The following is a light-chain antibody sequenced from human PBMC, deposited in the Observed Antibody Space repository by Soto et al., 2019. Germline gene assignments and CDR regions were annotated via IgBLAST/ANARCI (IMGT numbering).Light chain of an antibody. CDR1: SSDVGGYNY. Sequence: QSALTQPRSVSGSPGQSVTISCTGTSSDVGGYNYVSWYQQHPAKAPKLLIYDVTKRPSGVPDRFSGSKSGNTASLIISGLQAEDEADYYCCSYAGTSTLYVFGTGTKLTVL. V-gene: IGLV2-11*01. J-gene: IGLJ1*01. CDR2: DVT. CDR3: CSYAGTSTLYV.